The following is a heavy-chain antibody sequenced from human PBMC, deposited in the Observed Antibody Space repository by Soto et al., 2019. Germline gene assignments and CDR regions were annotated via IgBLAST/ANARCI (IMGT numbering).Heavy chain of an antibody. V-gene: IGHV1-18*01. D-gene: IGHD4-4*01. Sequence: QVHLVQSGPEVKKPGASVKVACKASGYTFTSYSITWVRQAPGQGLEWMGWISVYNGNTKYAQDFQDRVTMITDTSTNTVYMELRSLRSDDTAVYYCARDGVAVTTGISGYWGQGTLVTVSS. CDR3: ARDGVAVTTGISGY. J-gene: IGHJ4*02. CDR2: ISVYNGNT. CDR1: GYTFTSYS.